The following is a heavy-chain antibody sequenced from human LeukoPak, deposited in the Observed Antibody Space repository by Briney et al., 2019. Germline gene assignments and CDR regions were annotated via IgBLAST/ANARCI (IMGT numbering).Heavy chain of an antibody. J-gene: IGHJ4*02. CDR1: GLTFSSYA. Sequence: GGSLRLSCAASGLTFSSYAMSWVRQAPGKGLEWVSAISGSGGSTYYADSVKGRFTISRDNSKNTLYLQMNSLRAEDTAVYYCAKDTDADYYDSSGSSWSQGTLVTVSS. CDR2: ISGSGGST. V-gene: IGHV3-23*01. CDR3: AKDTDADYYDSSGSS. D-gene: IGHD3-22*01.